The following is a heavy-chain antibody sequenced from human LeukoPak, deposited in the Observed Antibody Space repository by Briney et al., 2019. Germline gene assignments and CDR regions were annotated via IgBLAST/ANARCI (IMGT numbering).Heavy chain of an antibody. J-gene: IGHJ6*02. CDR2: ISSSSSYT. V-gene: IGHV3-11*03. Sequence: GGSLRLSCAASGFTFSDYYMSCFRQAPGKGLEWVSYISSSSSYTNYADSVKGRFTISRDNAKNSLYLQMNSLRAEDTAGYYCARAGGGTTVPGPWDSYYYGMDVWGQGTTVTVSS. D-gene: IGHD1-26*01. CDR1: GFTFSDYY. CDR3: ARAGGGTTVPGPWDSYYYGMDV.